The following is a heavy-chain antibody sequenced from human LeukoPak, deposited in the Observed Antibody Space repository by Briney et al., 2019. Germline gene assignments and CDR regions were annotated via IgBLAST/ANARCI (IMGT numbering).Heavy chain of an antibody. CDR1: GFSLSGYW. D-gene: IGHD5-12*01. CDR3: ARGGYSFDY. J-gene: IGHJ4*02. CDR2: LHADGNEK. Sequence: GGSLRLSCVASGFSLSGYWMSWVRQAPGKGLEWVARLHADGNEKYYVDSVKGRFTVSRDNAKNSLYLQMNSLRAEDTAVYYCARGGYSFDYLGQGTLVTVSS. V-gene: IGHV3-7*01.